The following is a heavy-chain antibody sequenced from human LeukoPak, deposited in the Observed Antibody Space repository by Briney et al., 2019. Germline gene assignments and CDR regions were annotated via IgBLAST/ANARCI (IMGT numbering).Heavy chain of an antibody. D-gene: IGHD2-2*01. CDR2: INHSGST. V-gene: IGHV4-34*01. Sequence: SETLSLTCAVYGGSFSGYYWSWIRQPPGKGLEWIGEINHSGSTNYNPSLKSRVTMSVDTSKNQFSLKLSSVTAADTAVYYCARDFVYCSSTSCSYGMDVWGRGTTVTVSS. CDR3: ARDFVYCSSTSCSYGMDV. J-gene: IGHJ6*02. CDR1: GGSFSGYY.